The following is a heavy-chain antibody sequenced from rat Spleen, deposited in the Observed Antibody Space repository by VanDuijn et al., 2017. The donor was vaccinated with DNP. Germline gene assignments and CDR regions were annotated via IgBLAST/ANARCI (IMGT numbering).Heavy chain of an antibody. CDR3: TREPRFDY. J-gene: IGHJ2*01. Sequence: QVQLKESGPGLVHPSQTLSLTCTVSGFSLTSYGVSWVRQPPGKGLEWVGAIWSGGSTEYNSDLKSRLSVSRDTSKSQVFLKMNSLQTEDTAIYFCTREPRFDYWGQGVMVTVSS. V-gene: IGHV2-4*01. CDR1: GFSLTSYG. CDR2: IWSGGST.